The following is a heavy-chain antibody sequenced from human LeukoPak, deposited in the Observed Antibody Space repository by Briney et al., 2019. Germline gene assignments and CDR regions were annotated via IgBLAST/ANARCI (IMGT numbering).Heavy chain of an antibody. CDR1: GFTFSTYT. CDR2: ITGGSNYI. V-gene: IGHV3-21*01. Sequence: GGSLRLSCAASGFTFSTYTMNWVRQAPGKGLEWVSSITGGSNYIYYADSVKGRVTISRDNAKNSLYLQMNSLRVEDTAVYYCARGSVGFDIWGQGTMVTVSS. CDR3: ARGSVGFDI. D-gene: IGHD1-26*01. J-gene: IGHJ3*02.